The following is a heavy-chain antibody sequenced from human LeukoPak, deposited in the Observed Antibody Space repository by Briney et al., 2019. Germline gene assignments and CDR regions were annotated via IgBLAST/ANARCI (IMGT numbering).Heavy chain of an antibody. CDR2: INHSGST. CDR1: GGSFSGYY. D-gene: IGHD3-16*01. Sequence: SETLSLTCAVYGGSFSGYYWSWIRQPPGKGLEWIGEINHSGSTNYNPSLKSRVTISVDTSKNQFSLKLSSVTAADTAVYYCARHGVVGEPGPDYWGQGTLVTVSS. CDR3: ARHGVVGEPGPDY. J-gene: IGHJ4*02. V-gene: IGHV4-34*01.